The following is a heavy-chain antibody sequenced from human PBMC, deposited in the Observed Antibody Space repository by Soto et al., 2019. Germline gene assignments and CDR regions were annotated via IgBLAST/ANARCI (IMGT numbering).Heavy chain of an antibody. V-gene: IGHV3-30-3*01. CDR3: AREPTHGAFDL. J-gene: IGHJ3*01. Sequence: GGSLRLSCVASGSPFDVHWVRQAPGKGPEWVAHIVPDGRNQYWADSVKGRFTGSRDNAKNTVYLQMNSLRTEDTAVYYCAREPTHGAFDLWGQGTMVTVSS. CDR1: GSPFD. CDR2: IVPDGRNQ.